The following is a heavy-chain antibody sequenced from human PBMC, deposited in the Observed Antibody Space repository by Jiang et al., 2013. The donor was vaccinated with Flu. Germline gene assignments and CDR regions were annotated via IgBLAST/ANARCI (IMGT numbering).Heavy chain of an antibody. CDR3: AKDRLRLRFLEICYFDY. CDR2: ISWNSGSI. V-gene: IGHV3-9*01. CDR1: TFDDYT. D-gene: IGHD3-3*01. J-gene: IGHJ4*02. Sequence: TFDDYTMHWVRQAPGKGLEWVSGISWNSGSIGYADSVKGRFTISRDNAKNSLYLQMNSLRAEDTALYYCAKDRLRLRFLEICYFDYWGQGTLVTVSS.